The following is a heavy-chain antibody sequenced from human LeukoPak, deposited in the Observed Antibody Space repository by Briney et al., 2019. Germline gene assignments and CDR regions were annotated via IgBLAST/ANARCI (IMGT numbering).Heavy chain of an antibody. D-gene: IGHD6-13*01. V-gene: IGHV3-48*01. CDR3: AKVPRQQQLAYYFDD. CDR2: ISSSSSTI. Sequence: GGSLRLSCAASGFTFSSYNLNWVRPAPGKGLEWVSYISSSSSTIYYADSVKGRFTISRDNAKNSLYLQMNSLRAEDTAVYYCAKVPRQQQLAYYFDDWGQGTQVTVSS. CDR1: GFTFSSYN. J-gene: IGHJ4*02.